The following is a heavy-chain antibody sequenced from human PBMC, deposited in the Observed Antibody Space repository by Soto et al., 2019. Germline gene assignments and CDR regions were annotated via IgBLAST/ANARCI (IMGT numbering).Heavy chain of an antibody. V-gene: IGHV3-43*01. CDR3: AKDILSRYDYVLDV. Sequence: GGSLRLSCAASGFTFDDYTMHWVRQAPGKGLEWVSLISWDGGSTYYADSVKGRFTISRDNSKNSLYLQMNSLRTEDTALYYCAKDILSRYDYVLDVCGQGTTVTVSS. J-gene: IGHJ6*02. D-gene: IGHD3-16*01. CDR1: GFTFDDYT. CDR2: ISWDGGST.